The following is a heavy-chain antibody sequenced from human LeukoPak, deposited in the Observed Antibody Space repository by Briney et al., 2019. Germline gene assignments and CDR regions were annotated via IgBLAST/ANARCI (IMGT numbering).Heavy chain of an antibody. D-gene: IGHD1-26*01. CDR1: GYTLTELS. CDR3: ATDLARGSYEATDY. CDR2: FDPEDGET. J-gene: IGHJ4*02. Sequence: ASVKVSCKVSGYTLTELSMHWVRQAPGKGLEWMGGFDPEDGETIYAQKFQGRVTMTEDTSTDTAYMGLSSLRSEDTAVYYCATDLARGSYEATDYWGQGTLVTVSS. V-gene: IGHV1-24*01.